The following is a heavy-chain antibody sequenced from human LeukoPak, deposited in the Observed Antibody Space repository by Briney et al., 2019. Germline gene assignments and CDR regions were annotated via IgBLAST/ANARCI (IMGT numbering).Heavy chain of an antibody. D-gene: IGHD5-24*01. Sequence: PSETLSLTCTVSGGSISSYYWSWIRQPPGKGLEWIGYIYYSGSTNYNPSLKSRVTISVDTSKNQFSLKLSSVTAADTAVYDCERGKRWLQSLDDWGQGTLVTVSS. CDR1: GGSISSYY. J-gene: IGHJ4*02. CDR2: IYYSGST. CDR3: ERGKRWLQSLDD. V-gene: IGHV4-59*01.